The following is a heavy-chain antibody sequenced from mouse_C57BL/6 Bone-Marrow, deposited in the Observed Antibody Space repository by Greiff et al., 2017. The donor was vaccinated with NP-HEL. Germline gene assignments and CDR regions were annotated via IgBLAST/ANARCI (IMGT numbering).Heavy chain of an antibody. CDR1: GFSLTSYG. Sequence: QVQLKESGPGLVQPSQSLSITCTVSGFSLTSYGVHWVRQSPGKGLEWLGVIWSGGSTDYNAAFISRLSISKDNSKSQVFFKMNSLQADDTAIYYCARMRGYYDYDGYYAMDYWGQGTSVTVSS. D-gene: IGHD2-4*01. V-gene: IGHV2-2*01. CDR3: ARMRGYYDYDGYYAMDY. CDR2: IWSGGST. J-gene: IGHJ4*01.